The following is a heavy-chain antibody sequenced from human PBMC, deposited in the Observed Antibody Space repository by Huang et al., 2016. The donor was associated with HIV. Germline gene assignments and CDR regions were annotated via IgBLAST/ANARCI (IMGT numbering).Heavy chain of an antibody. CDR3: AAQWELRGGVDF. V-gene: IGHV3-53*01. D-gene: IGHD1-26*01. CDR1: GFTVSSNY. Sequence: EVQLVESGGGLIQPGGSLRLSCAASGFTVSSNYMSWVRQAPGKGLDGFSVIYGDDSTYFADSVKGRFTISRDNSKNTLYLQMNSLRAEDTAVYYCAAQWELRGGVDFWGQGTLVTVSS. J-gene: IGHJ4*02. CDR2: IYGDDST.